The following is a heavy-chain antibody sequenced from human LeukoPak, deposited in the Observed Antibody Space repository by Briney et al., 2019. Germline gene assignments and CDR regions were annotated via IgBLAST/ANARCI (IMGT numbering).Heavy chain of an antibody. CDR3: ARVSDDSGYPFTLDY. CDR1: GFTFSSYA. V-gene: IGHV3-30*04. Sequence: GGSLRLSCAASGFTFSSYAMHWVRQAPGKGLEWVAVISYDGSNKYYADSVKGRFTISRDNSKNTLYLQMNSLRAEDAAVYYCARVSDDSGYPFTLDYWGQGTLVTVSS. D-gene: IGHD5-12*01. CDR2: ISYDGSNK. J-gene: IGHJ4*02.